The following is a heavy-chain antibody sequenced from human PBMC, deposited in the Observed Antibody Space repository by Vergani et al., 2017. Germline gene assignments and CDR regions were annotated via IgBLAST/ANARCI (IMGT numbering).Heavy chain of an antibody. CDR3: ARLGYCSSTTCRQAFDI. Sequence: EVQLVESGGGLVQPGGSLRLSCAASGFTFSDYYMDWVRQAPGKGLEWVGRTRNKANSYTTEYAASVKGRFTISRDDSKNSLYLQINSLKIEDTAVYYCARLGYCSSTTCRQAFDIGGQGTMVTVSS. D-gene: IGHD2-2*01. J-gene: IGHJ3*02. CDR2: TRNKANSYTT. V-gene: IGHV3-72*01. CDR1: GFTFSDYY.